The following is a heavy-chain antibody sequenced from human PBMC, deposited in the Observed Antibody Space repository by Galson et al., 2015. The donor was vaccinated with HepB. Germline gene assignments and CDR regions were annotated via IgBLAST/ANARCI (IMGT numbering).Heavy chain of an antibody. Sequence: SLRLSCAATGFTFSRYWMNWVRQAPGKGLEWVANINEDGSEKYYVDSVKGRFTISRDNAKTTVYLQMNSLRAEGTAVYYCATDPLYDRSASYFGLDVWGQGTTVTVSS. D-gene: IGHD3-22*01. CDR1: GFTFSRYW. V-gene: IGHV3-7*04. J-gene: IGHJ6*02. CDR3: ATDPLYDRSASYFGLDV. CDR2: INEDGSEK.